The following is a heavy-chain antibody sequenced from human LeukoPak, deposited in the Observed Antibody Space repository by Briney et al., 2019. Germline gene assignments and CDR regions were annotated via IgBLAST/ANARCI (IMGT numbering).Heavy chain of an antibody. CDR2: IYYSGST. Sequence: SETLSLTCTVSGGSISSYYWSWIRQPPGKGLEWIGYIYYSGSTNYNPSLKSRVTISVDTSKNQFSLKLCSVTAADTAVYYCARGPRYDSSGYLHYYYYMDVWGKGTTVTVSS. J-gene: IGHJ6*03. CDR1: GGSISSYY. CDR3: ARGPRYDSSGYLHYYYYMDV. V-gene: IGHV4-59*01. D-gene: IGHD3-22*01.